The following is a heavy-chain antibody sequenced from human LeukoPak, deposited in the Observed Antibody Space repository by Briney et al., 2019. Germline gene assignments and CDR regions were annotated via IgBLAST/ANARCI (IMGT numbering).Heavy chain of an antibody. CDR2: THYSEAP. CDR1: GGSISSGGYS. Sequence: SETLSLTCAVSGGSISSGGYSWSWIRQPPGKGLEWIAYTHYSEAPNYNPSLNARVTMSLDMSNNQFSLRLTSVTAADTAVYYCARGHYDLAPWGQGILVTVSS. CDR3: ARGHYDLAP. J-gene: IGHJ5*02. D-gene: IGHD3/OR15-3a*01. V-gene: IGHV4-61*08.